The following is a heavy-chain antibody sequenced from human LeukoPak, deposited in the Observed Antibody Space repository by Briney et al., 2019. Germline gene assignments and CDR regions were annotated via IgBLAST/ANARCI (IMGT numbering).Heavy chain of an antibody. CDR1: GGSISSSGHY. J-gene: IGHJ4*02. CDR3: ARERGSLPDY. D-gene: IGHD3-16*01. CDR2: IYYTGDT. V-gene: IGHV4-31*03. Sequence: SETLSLTCTVSGGSISSSGHYWSWIRQHPGKGLEWIGYIYYTGDTYYIPSLKSRVTISVDTSKNQFSLKLTSVTAADTAVYYCARERGSLPDYWGQGTLVTVSS.